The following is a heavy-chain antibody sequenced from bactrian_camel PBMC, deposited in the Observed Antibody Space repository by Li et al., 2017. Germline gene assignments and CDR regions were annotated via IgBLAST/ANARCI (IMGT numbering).Heavy chain of an antibody. J-gene: IGHJ4*01. CDR1: GYTGNSAC. CDR3: AASTEIMRCTVAGDSRYTY. Sequence: HVQLVESGGGSALAGGSLRLSCAASGYTGNSACMGWFRQAPGKEREGVATRNSLGVTTFADSVKGRFTISKDNAKNILYLQMDSLKPEDTAMYYCAASTEIMRCTVAGDSRYTYWGQGTQVTV. CDR2: RNSLGVT. D-gene: IGHD6*01. V-gene: IGHV3S26*01.